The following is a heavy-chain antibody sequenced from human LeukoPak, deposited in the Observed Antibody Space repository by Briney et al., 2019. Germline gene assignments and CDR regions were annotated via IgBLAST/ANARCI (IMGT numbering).Heavy chain of an antibody. V-gene: IGHV3-7*01. CDR3: ANGDGFDY. D-gene: IGHD5-24*01. CDR1: GFTFSSYS. Sequence: PGGSLRLSCAASGFTFSSYSMNWVRQAPGKGLEWEANIKQDGSEKYYVDSVKGRFTISRDSAKNSLYLQMNSLRAEDTAVYYCANGDGFDYWGQGTLVTVSS. J-gene: IGHJ4*02. CDR2: IKQDGSEK.